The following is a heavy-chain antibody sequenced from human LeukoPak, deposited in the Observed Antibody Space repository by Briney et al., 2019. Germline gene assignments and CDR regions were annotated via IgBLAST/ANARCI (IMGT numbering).Heavy chain of an antibody. CDR1: GFTFSSYA. J-gene: IGHJ4*02. Sequence: GGSLRLSCSASGFTFSSYAMHWVRQAPGKGLEYVSAISSNGGSTYYADSVKGRFTISRDNSKNTLYLQMSSLRAEDTAVYYCVKAGYCSSTSCHYFDYWGQGTLVTVSS. CDR2: ISSNGGST. CDR3: VKAGYCSSTSCHYFDY. D-gene: IGHD2-2*03. V-gene: IGHV3-64D*06.